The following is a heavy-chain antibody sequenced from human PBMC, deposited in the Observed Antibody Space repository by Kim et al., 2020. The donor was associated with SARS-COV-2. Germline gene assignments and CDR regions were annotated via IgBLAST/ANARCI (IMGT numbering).Heavy chain of an antibody. D-gene: IGHD3-10*01. Sequence: VRGRFTISRDNSKNTLYLQMNSLGAEDTAVYYCAKKFHYGSGSYLYYFDYWGQGTLVTVSS. J-gene: IGHJ4*02. V-gene: IGHV3-23*01. CDR3: AKKFHYGSGSYLYYFDY.